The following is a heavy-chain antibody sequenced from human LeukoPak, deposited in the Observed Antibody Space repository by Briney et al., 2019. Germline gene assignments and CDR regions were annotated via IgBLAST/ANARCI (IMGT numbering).Heavy chain of an antibody. V-gene: IGHV3-21*01. Sequence: GGSLRLSCAASGFTFSSYSMNWVRRAPGKGLEWGSSISSSSSYIYYADSVKGRFTISRDNAKNSLYLQMNSLRAEDTAVYYCARYISSSSRLAYCGQGTLVTVSS. J-gene: IGHJ4*02. CDR2: ISSSSSYI. D-gene: IGHD6-6*01. CDR1: GFTFSSYS. CDR3: ARYISSSSRLAY.